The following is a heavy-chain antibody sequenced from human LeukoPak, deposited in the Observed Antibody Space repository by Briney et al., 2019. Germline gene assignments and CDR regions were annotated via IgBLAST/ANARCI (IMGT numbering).Heavy chain of an antibody. D-gene: IGHD3-3*01. V-gene: IGHV3-30-3*01. CDR1: GFTFSSYA. CDR3: AGGLFWSGYPIYYYYGMDV. J-gene: IGHJ6*02. Sequence: PGGSLRLSCAASGFTFSSYAMHWVRQAPGKRLEWVAVISYDGSNKYYADSVKGRFTISRDNSKNTLYLQMNSLRAEDTAVYYCAGGLFWSGYPIYYYYGMDVWGQGTTVTVSS. CDR2: ISYDGSNK.